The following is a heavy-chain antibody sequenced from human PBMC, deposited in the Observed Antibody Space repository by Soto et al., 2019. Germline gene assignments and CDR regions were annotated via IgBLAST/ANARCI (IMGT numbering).Heavy chain of an antibody. J-gene: IGHJ6*02. Sequence: QVQLVESGGGVVQPGRSLRLSCAASRFIFSTYAMHWVRQAPGKGLEWVALISYDGGNEYYADSVKGRFTISRDDSENTLYLQMIGLRAEDTAVYYCTRDSGIVLVPVTSMDVWGQGTTVTVSS. D-gene: IGHD2-2*01. CDR1: RFIFSTYA. V-gene: IGHV3-30-3*01. CDR3: TRDSGIVLVPVTSMDV. CDR2: ISYDGGNE.